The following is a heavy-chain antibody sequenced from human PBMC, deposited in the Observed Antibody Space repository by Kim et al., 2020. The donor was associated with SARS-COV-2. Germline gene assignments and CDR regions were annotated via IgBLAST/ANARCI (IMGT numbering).Heavy chain of an antibody. J-gene: IGHJ4*02. CDR1: GFTFSTYA. D-gene: IGHD1-26*01. CDR3: VKGYSGIFEY. CDR2: ITNSGGYT. Sequence: GGSLRLSCSGSGFTFSTYAMYWVRQAPGKGLEYVSAITNSGGYTYYADSVKGRFTISRDNSKSTLYLQLSSLRAEDTAVYYCVKGYSGIFEYWGQGTLVTVSS. V-gene: IGHV3-64D*09.